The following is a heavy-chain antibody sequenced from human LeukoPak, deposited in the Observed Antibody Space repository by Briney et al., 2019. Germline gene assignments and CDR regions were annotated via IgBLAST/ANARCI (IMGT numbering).Heavy chain of an antibody. CDR3: ASGYNWNDDYFDY. CDR1: GYSFTSYW. CDR2: IYPGDSDT. D-gene: IGHD1-1*01. Sequence: GESLQISCKGSGYSFTSYWIGWVRQMPGKGLEWMGIIYPGDSDTRYSPSFQGQVTISADKSISTAYLQWNSLKASDTAMYYCASGYNWNDDYFDYWGQGTLVTVSS. V-gene: IGHV5-51*01. J-gene: IGHJ4*02.